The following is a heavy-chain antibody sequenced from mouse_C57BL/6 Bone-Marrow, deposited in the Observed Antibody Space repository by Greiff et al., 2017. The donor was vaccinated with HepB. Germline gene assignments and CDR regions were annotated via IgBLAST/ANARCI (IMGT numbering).Heavy chain of an antibody. CDR2: INPNYGTT. CDR3: ARPAYYSNYVPMDY. CDR1: GYSFTDYN. D-gene: IGHD2-5*01. Sequence: VQLKESGPELVKPGASVKISCKASGYSFTDYNMNWVKQSNGKSLEWIGVINPNYGTTSYNQKFKGKATLTVDQSSSTAYMQLNSLTSEDSEVYYCARPAYYSNYVPMDYWGQGTSVTVSS. V-gene: IGHV1-39*01. J-gene: IGHJ4*01.